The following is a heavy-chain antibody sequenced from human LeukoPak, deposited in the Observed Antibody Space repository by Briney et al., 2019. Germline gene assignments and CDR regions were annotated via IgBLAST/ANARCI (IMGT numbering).Heavy chain of an antibody. Sequence: GGSLRLSCAASGFTFSSCAMSWVRQAPGKGLEWISAISGSGGRPYYADSVKGRFTISRDNSKNTLYLQMNSLRAEDTAVYYCARHPEPGYCSSTSCHESYFDYWGQGTLVTVSS. CDR1: GFTFSSCA. CDR2: ISGSGGRP. J-gene: IGHJ4*02. V-gene: IGHV3-23*01. CDR3: ARHPEPGYCSSTSCHESYFDY. D-gene: IGHD2-2*01.